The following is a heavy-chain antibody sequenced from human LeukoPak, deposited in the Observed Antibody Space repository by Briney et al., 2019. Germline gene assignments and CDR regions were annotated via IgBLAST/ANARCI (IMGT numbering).Heavy chain of an antibody. J-gene: IGHJ5*02. D-gene: IGHD3-3*01. V-gene: IGHV1-46*01. CDR2: INPSGGST. CDR3: ARDYYDFWSGYYWFDP. CDR1: GYTFTSYG. Sequence: ASVKVSCKASGYTFTSYGISWVRQAPGQGLEWMGIINPSGGSTSYAQKFQGRVTMTRDTSTSTVYMELSSLRSEDTAVYYCARDYYDFWSGYYWFDPWGQGTLVTVSS.